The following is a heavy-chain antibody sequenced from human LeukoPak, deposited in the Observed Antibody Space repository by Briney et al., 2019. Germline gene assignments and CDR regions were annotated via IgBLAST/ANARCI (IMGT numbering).Heavy chain of an antibody. D-gene: IGHD1-26*01. V-gene: IGHV3-23*01. CDR3: AKDRIVGATTSYDYFDY. CDR1: GFTFSSYA. CDR2: ISGSGVTT. J-gene: IGHJ4*02. Sequence: GGSLRLSCAASGFTFSSYAMSWVRQAPGKGLEWVSAISGSGVTTYYADSVKGRFTISRDNSKNTLYLQMNSLRVEDTAVYYCAKDRIVGATTSYDYFDYWGQGTLVTVSS.